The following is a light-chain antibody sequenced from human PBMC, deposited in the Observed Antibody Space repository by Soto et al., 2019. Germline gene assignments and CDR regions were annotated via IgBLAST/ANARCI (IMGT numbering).Light chain of an antibody. Sequence: EIVMTQSPATLSVSPGERATLSCRASQCVSNYLAWYQQKPGQAPRLLFYGASTRVTGIPVRFSGSGSGTEFSLTISSLESEDVAVYYCQQYENWPRTFGQGTKVEIK. CDR3: QQYENWPRT. V-gene: IGKV3-15*01. J-gene: IGKJ1*01. CDR1: QCVSNY. CDR2: GAS.